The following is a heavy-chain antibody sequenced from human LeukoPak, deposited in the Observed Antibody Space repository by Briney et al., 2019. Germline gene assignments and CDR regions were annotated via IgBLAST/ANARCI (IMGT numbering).Heavy chain of an antibody. Sequence: GGSLRLSCAASGFTFSSYGMSWVRQAPGKGLEWVSAISGSGGSTYYADSVKGRFTISRDNSKNTLYLQMNSLRAEDTAVYYCAKDLPTYYYDSGSYPPFDYWGQGTLVTVSS. V-gene: IGHV3-23*01. D-gene: IGHD3-10*01. CDR3: AKDLPTYYYDSGSYPPFDY. CDR1: GFTFSSYG. J-gene: IGHJ4*02. CDR2: ISGSGGST.